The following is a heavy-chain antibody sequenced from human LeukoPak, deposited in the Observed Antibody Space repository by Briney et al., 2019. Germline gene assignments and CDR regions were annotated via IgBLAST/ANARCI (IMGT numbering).Heavy chain of an antibody. CDR3: ARVGLAGAFDI. CDR2: ISSSSYI. CDR1: GFTFSSYS. J-gene: IGHJ3*02. D-gene: IGHD1-26*01. V-gene: IGHV3-21*01. Sequence: GGSLRLSCAASGFTFSSYSMNWVRQAPGKGLEWVSSISSSSYIYYADSVKGRFTISRDNAKNSLYLQMNSLRAEDTAVYYCARVGLAGAFDIWGQGTMVTVSS.